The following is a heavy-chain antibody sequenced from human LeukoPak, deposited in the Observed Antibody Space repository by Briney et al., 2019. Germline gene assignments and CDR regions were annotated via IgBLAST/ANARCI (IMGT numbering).Heavy chain of an antibody. V-gene: IGHV4-34*01. CDR3: ATLGEYYDSSGYYYN. Sequence: SETLSLTCAVYGGSFSGFYWSWIRQPPGKGLEWIGEINHSGSTYYNPSLKSRVTISEDTSKYQFSLKLTSVTAADTAVYYCATLGEYYDSSGYYYNWGQGTLVTVSS. CDR1: GGSFSGFY. D-gene: IGHD3-22*01. CDR2: INHSGST. J-gene: IGHJ4*02.